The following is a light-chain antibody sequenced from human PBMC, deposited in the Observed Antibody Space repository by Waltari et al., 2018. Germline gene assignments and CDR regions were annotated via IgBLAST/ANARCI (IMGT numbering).Light chain of an antibody. CDR3: QQYSNWPRS. CDR1: QTVSNN. CDR2: GAS. J-gene: IGKJ1*01. Sequence: EIVMTQSPATLSVSTGERATLSCRASQTVSNNLPWYQQKPGQAPSLLLCGASTRATDIPARFTASGSGTEFTLTINSLQSEYFAIYYCQQYSNWPRSFGQGTKVEIK. V-gene: IGKV3-15*01.